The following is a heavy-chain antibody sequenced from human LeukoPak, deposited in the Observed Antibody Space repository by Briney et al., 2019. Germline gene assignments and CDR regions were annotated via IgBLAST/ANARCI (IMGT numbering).Heavy chain of an antibody. D-gene: IGHD3-16*02. CDR1: GGSFSGYY. Sequence: PSETLSLTCAVYGGSFSGYYWSWIRQPPGKGLGWIGEINHSGSTNYNPSLKSRVTISVDTSKNQFSLKLSSVTAADTAVYYCARGSYDYVWGSYRYGGACFDYWGQGTLVTVSS. J-gene: IGHJ4*01. CDR2: INHSGST. V-gene: IGHV4-34*01. CDR3: ARGSYDYVWGSYRYGGACFDY.